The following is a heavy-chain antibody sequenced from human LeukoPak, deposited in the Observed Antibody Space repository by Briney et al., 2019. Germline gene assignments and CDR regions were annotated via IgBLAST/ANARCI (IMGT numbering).Heavy chain of an antibody. D-gene: IGHD1-7*01. CDR3: ARESSGTTGDYFDY. CDR2: ISSSSSYI. Sequence: PGGSLRLSCAASGFTFSSYSMNWVRQAPGKGLEWVSSISSSSSYIYYADSVKGRFTISRDNAKNSLYLQMSSLRAEDTAAYYCARESSGTTGDYFDYWGQGTLVTVSS. V-gene: IGHV3-21*01. CDR1: GFTFSSYS. J-gene: IGHJ4*02.